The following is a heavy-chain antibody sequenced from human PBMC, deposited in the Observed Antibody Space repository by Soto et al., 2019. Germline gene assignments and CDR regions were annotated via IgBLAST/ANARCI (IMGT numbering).Heavy chain of an antibody. CDR2: ISGSGGST. CDR1: GFTFSSYA. Sequence: GGSLRLSCAASGFTFSSYAMSWVRQAPGKGLEWVSAISGSGGSTYYADSVKGRFTISRDNSKNTLYLQMNSLRAEDTAVYFCAKDSAILKEDTDAFDIWGQGTRGTVSS. CDR3: AKDSAILKEDTDAFDI. D-gene: IGHD2-15*01. V-gene: IGHV3-23*01. J-gene: IGHJ3*02.